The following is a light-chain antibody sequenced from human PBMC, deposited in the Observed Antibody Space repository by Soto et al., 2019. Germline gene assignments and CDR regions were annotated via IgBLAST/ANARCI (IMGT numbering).Light chain of an antibody. V-gene: IGLV2-14*01. Sequence: QSALTQPASVSGSPGQSITISCTGTSSDVGNYKFVSWYQQHPGKAPKLMIYEVNNRPSGVSNRFSGSKSGNTASLTISGLQAEDETDYYCFSYTSRGTYVFGTGTKLTVL. J-gene: IGLJ1*01. CDR3: FSYTSRGTYV. CDR1: SSDVGNYKF. CDR2: EVN.